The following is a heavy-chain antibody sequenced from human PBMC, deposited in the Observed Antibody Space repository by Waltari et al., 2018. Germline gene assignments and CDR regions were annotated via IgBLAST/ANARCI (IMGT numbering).Heavy chain of an antibody. Sequence: EVLLVESGGGLVQPGGSLRLSCAASGFTFSDHYMDWVRQAPGKGLEGVGRSRNRVNSYINEYAASVRGRFTISRDDSKNSLHLQMDSLKTEDTAVYYCARVAWGSSSSNFDYWGQGTLVTVSS. V-gene: IGHV3-72*01. D-gene: IGHD3-16*01. CDR1: GFTFSDHY. CDR2: SRNRVNSYIN. CDR3: ARVAWGSSSSNFDY. J-gene: IGHJ4*02.